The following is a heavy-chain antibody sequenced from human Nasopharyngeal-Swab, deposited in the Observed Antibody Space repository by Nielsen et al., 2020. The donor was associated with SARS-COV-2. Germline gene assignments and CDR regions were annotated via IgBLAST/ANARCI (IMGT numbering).Heavy chain of an antibody. CDR1: GFSFSTYT. CDR2: ISRDSGAK. J-gene: IGHJ3*02. Sequence: GGSLRLSCAASGFSFSTYTMNWVRQAPGKGLEWLSSISRDSGAKYHADSVKGRFTISRDNAKNSLYLQMNSLRVEDTAVYYCARVLLRALGKFGEGYAFDIWGQGTMVTVSS. V-gene: IGHV3-21*01. CDR3: ARVLLRALGKFGEGYAFDI. D-gene: IGHD3-10*01.